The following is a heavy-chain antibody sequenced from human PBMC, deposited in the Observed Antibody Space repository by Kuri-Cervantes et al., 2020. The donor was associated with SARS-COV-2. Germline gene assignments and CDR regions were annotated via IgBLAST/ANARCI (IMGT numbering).Heavy chain of an antibody. CDR1: GFGLRTNV. J-gene: IGHJ6*02. CDR3: AREGQLERPGAYYYYYGMDV. D-gene: IGHD1-1*01. CDR2: ISSSSTI. V-gene: IGHV3-48*01. Sequence: GGSLRLSCVASGFGLRTNVVSWVRQAPGKGLEWVSYISSSSTIYYADSVKGRFTISRDNAKNSLYLQMNSLRAEDTAVYYCAREGQLERPGAYYYYYGMDVWGQGTTVTVSS.